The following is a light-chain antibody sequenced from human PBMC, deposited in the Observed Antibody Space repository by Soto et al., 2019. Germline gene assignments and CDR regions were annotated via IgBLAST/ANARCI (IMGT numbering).Light chain of an antibody. CDR3: KSYAGRNTYV. Sequence: QSVLTQPPSASGSPGQSVTISCTGTKNDIGVYDFVSWYQHHPGKAPRLIIYEVVQRPSGVPDRFSGSKSGNTASLTVSGLEAEDEADYFCKSYAGRNTYVFGSGTKLTVL. CDR1: KNDIGVYDF. J-gene: IGLJ1*01. CDR2: EVV. V-gene: IGLV2-8*01.